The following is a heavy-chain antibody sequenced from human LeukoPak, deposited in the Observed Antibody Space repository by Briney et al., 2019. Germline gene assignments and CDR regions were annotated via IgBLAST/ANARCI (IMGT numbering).Heavy chain of an antibody. CDR3: ARGDYYYDSSGYYIVFDY. CDR1: GYTFTGYY. D-gene: IGHD3-22*01. V-gene: IGHV1-2*02. CDR2: INPNSGGT. J-gene: IGHJ4*02. Sequence: GASVKVSCKASGYTFTGYYMHWVRQAPGQGLEWMGWINPNSGGTNYAQKFQGRVTMTRDTSISTAYMELSRLRSDDTAVYYCARGDYYYDSSGYYIVFDYWGQGTLVTVSS.